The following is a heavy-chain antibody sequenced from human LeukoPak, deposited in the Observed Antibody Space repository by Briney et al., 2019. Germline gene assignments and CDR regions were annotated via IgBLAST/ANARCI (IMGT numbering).Heavy chain of an antibody. Sequence: GGPLRLSCAASGFTFSSYGMHWVRQAPGKGLEWVAVISYDGSNKYYADSVKGRFTISRDNSKNTLYLQMNSLRAEDTAVYYCAKDRRWLQSLYYFDYWGQGTLVTVSS. J-gene: IGHJ4*02. CDR2: ISYDGSNK. V-gene: IGHV3-30*18. CDR3: AKDRRWLQSLYYFDY. CDR1: GFTFSSYG. D-gene: IGHD5-24*01.